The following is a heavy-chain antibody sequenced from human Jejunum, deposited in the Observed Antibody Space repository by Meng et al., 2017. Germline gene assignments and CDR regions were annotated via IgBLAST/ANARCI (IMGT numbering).Heavy chain of an antibody. J-gene: IGHJ5*02. CDR2: IFYSGTT. CDR3: ARDTAGFGP. Sequence: LQLQESGPGLVKPSETLSLTCAVSGGSISTAGYYWGWIHQSPGKGLEWIGSIFYSGTTYYNPSLKSRVTISIDTSKNQFSLKMNSVTAADTAVYYCARDTAGFGPWGQGTLVTVSS. V-gene: IGHV4-39*07. CDR1: GGSISTAGYY. D-gene: IGHD6-13*01.